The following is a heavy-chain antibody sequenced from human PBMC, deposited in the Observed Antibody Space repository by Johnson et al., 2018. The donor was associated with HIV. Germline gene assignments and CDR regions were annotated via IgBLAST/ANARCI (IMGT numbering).Heavy chain of an antibody. CDR2: IGSSGDT. J-gene: IGHJ3*01. D-gene: IGHD3-9*01. CDR3: ARAGDYDVLTGSLLRGTFDV. V-gene: IGHV3-13*01. Sequence: VQLVESGGGVVQPGGSLRLSCAASGITFSSYDMHWVRQTTGKGLEWISGIGSSGDTFYPGPVKGRFTISRANAKNSLYLQMNSLRAGDTGVYYCARAGDYDVLTGSLLRGTFDVWGQGTMVTVSS. CDR1: GITFSSYD.